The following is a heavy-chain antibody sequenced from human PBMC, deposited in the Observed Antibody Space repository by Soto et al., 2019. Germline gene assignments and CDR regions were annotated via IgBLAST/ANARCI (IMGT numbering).Heavy chain of an antibody. CDR3: ATGVIWIAYFPGGC. D-gene: IGHD3-3*01. J-gene: IGHJ4*02. Sequence: SVKVSCKASGGSFGKSAINWVRQTPGQGLEWLGGFIPVYRTLNYAQKFQGRVAITADESTGTAYMTLSSLASDDTAVYYCATGVIWIAYFPGGCWGQGMPGTVS. V-gene: IGHV1-69*13. CDR2: FIPVYRTL. CDR1: GGSFGKSA.